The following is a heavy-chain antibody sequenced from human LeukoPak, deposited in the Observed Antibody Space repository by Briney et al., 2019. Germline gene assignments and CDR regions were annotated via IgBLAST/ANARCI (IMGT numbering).Heavy chain of an antibody. CDR1: GFTFSNAW. CDR2: IKSKTDGGTT. CDR3: TAYNWNYFFDY. V-gene: IGHV3-15*01. Sequence: GGSLRLSCAASGFTFSNAWMSWVRQAPGKGLEWVGRIKSKTDGGTTDYAAPVKGRFTISRDDSKNTLYLQMNSLKTDDTAVYYCTAYNWNYFFDYWGQGTLVTVSS. D-gene: IGHD1-7*01. J-gene: IGHJ4*02.